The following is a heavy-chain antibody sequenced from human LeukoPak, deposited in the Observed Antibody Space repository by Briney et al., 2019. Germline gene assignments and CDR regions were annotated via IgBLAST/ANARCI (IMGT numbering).Heavy chain of an antibody. Sequence: GGSLRLSCAASGFTFSSYWMSWVRQAPGKGLEWVANIKQDGSEKYYVDSVKGRFTISRDNAKNSLYLQINSLRAEDTAVYYCARKDGLTAHRYYYMDVWGKGTTVTISS. CDR3: ARKDGLTAHRYYYMDV. D-gene: IGHD1-14*01. J-gene: IGHJ6*03. CDR2: IKQDGSEK. V-gene: IGHV3-7*01. CDR1: GFTFSSYW.